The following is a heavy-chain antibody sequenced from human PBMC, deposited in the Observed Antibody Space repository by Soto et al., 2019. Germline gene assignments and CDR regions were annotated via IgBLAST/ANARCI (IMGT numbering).Heavy chain of an antibody. CDR1: GGTFSSYA. J-gene: IGHJ5*02. CDR2: IIPMYGPA. D-gene: IGHD3-10*01. CDR3: ARVTSMVRGVIDNWFDP. V-gene: IGHV1-69*01. Sequence: QVPLVQSGAEVKKPGASGTVSCKASGGTFSSYAIHWVRQAPGQGLEWMGGIIPMYGPAKYAQRCQGRVTITADESTTTVYMELTSLTSQDTAVYYCARVTSMVRGVIDNWFDPWGHGTLVTVSS.